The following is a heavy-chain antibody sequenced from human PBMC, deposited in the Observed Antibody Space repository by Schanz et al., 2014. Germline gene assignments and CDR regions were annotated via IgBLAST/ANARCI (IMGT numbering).Heavy chain of an antibody. V-gene: IGHV3-33*01. D-gene: IGHD3-9*01. J-gene: IGHJ6*02. CDR2: IWSDGSGK. CDR3: ARDSGPYYDKSMDV. CDR1: GFIFSNYG. Sequence: QVQLVESGGGVVQPGGSLRLSRAASGFIFSNYGMHWVRQAPGKGLEWVAVIWSDGSGKYYADSVKGRFTISRDSPKNTLYLQMNSLRAEDTALYYCARDSGPYYDKSMDVWGQGTTVAVSS.